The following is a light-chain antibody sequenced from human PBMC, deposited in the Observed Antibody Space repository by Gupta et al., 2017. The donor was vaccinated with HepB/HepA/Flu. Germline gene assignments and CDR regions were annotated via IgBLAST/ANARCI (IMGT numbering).Light chain of an antibody. J-gene: IGLJ2*01. V-gene: IGLV2-11*01. Sequence: QSALTQTRSGSGSPGKSVTISCNGTSSDIGAYDYVHWYQQPPGAARQFLIFDVNKRPSGVPDRFSGSKSGNTAYLTISGLQSDDEADYYGCSYAGANVIFGGGTKLTVL. CDR2: DVN. CDR1: SSDIGAYDY. CDR3: CSYAGANVI.